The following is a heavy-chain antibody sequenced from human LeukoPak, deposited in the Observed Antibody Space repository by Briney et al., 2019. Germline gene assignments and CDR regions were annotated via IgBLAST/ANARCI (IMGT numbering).Heavy chain of an antibody. J-gene: IGHJ4*02. Sequence: GGSLRLSCVASGFTFSSYSMTWVRQAPGKGLEWVSSISSSSSYIYYADSVKGRSTISRDNAKNSLYLQMNSLRAEDTAVYYCARDQRDLFDYWGQGTLVTVSS. CDR2: ISSSSSYI. CDR1: GFTFSSYS. CDR3: ARDQRDLFDY. V-gene: IGHV3-21*01.